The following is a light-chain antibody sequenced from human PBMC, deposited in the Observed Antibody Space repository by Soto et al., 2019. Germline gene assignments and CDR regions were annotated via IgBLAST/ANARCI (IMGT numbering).Light chain of an antibody. Sequence: EIVLTQTPATLSVSPGERDTLSCRASQSVNSNLTWYQQKPGQAPRLLIYGASTRAAGIPARFSGTGSGTDFTLTISSLQSEDFAVYFCQQYNNWPPLFTFGPGTKVDIK. J-gene: IGKJ3*01. V-gene: IGKV3-15*01. CDR2: GAS. CDR3: QQYNNWPPLFT. CDR1: QSVNSN.